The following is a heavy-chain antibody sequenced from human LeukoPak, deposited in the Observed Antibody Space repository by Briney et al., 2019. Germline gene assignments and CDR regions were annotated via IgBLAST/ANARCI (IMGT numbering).Heavy chain of an antibody. Sequence: GESLKISCKGSGYSFTSYWIGWVRQMPGKGLEWMGWISAYNGNTNYAQKLQGRVTMTTDTSTSTAYMELRSLRSDDTAVYYCARDRPRNYYDSSGYYLQRFDYWGQGTLVTVSS. CDR3: ARDRPRNYYDSSGYYLQRFDY. J-gene: IGHJ4*02. D-gene: IGHD3-22*01. CDR2: ISAYNGNT. CDR1: GYSFTSYW. V-gene: IGHV1-18*04.